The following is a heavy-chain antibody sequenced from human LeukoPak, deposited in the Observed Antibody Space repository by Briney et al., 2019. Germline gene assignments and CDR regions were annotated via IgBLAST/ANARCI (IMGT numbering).Heavy chain of an antibody. CDR3: ARGPYGDYVSPLDY. Sequence: SGTLSLTCAVSGGSISSSNWWSWVRQPPGKGLEWIGEIYHSGSTNYNPSLKSRVTMSVDKSKNQFSLKLSSVTAADTAVYYCARGPYGDYVSPLDYWGQGTLVTVSS. J-gene: IGHJ4*02. D-gene: IGHD4-17*01. CDR1: GGSISSSNW. V-gene: IGHV4-4*02. CDR2: IYHSGST.